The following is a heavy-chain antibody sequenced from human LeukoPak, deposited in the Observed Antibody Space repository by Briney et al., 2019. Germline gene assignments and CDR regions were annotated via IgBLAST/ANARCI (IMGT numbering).Heavy chain of an antibody. Sequence: GESLKISCEASGYSFSTYWIGWVRQMPGEGLEWMGIIYPGDSDTRYSPSFQGQVTISADKSISTAYLQWSSLKASDTAIYYCARAKYCSGGSCYAEYWGQGTLVTVSS. CDR1: GYSFSTYW. J-gene: IGHJ4*02. CDR3: ARAKYCSGGSCYAEY. D-gene: IGHD2-15*01. V-gene: IGHV5-51*01. CDR2: IYPGDSDT.